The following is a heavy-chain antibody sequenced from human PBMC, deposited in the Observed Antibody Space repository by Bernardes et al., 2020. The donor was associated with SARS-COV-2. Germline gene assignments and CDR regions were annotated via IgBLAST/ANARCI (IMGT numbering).Heavy chain of an antibody. D-gene: IGHD3-10*01. J-gene: IGHJ5*02. V-gene: IGHV4-39*02. CDR1: GGSISSSSYY. CDR2: IYYSGST. CDR3: AREVVNTLVRGGSDVDP. Sequence: SETLSLTCTVSGGSISSSSYYWGWIRQPPGKGLEWIGSIYYSGSTYYNPSLKSRVTISVDTSKNQFSLTLSSVTAADTAVYLCAREVVNTLVRGGSDVDPSGQGTTVSVSS.